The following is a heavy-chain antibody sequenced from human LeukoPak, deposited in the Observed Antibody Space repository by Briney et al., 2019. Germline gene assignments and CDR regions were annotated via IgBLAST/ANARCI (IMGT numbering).Heavy chain of an antibody. Sequence: SETLSLTCTVSGGSLSSGSYFWSWIRQPAGTGLEWIGRIYTSGSTNYNPSLKSRVTISVDTSKNQLSLKLSSVTAADTAVYYCAREVLGARAFEYWGLGILVTVSS. CDR2: IYTSGST. CDR1: GGSLSSGSYF. CDR3: AREVLGARAFEY. J-gene: IGHJ4*02. D-gene: IGHD1-26*01. V-gene: IGHV4-61*02.